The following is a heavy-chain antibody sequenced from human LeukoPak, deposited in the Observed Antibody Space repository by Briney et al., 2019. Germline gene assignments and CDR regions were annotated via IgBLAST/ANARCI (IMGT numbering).Heavy chain of an antibody. Sequence: GGSLRLSCAASGFTFDDYGMSWVRQAPGKGLEWVSGINWNGGSTGYADPVKGRFTISRDNAKNSLYLQMNSLRAEDTALYYCARERVTMVRDSYGMDVWGQGTTVTVSS. J-gene: IGHJ6*02. CDR2: INWNGGST. CDR3: ARERVTMVRDSYGMDV. D-gene: IGHD3-10*01. V-gene: IGHV3-20*04. CDR1: GFTFDDYG.